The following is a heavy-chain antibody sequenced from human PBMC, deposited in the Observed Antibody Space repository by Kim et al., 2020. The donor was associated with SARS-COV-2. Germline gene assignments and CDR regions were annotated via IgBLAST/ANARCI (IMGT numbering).Heavy chain of an antibody. CDR2: INHSGST. J-gene: IGHJ6*03. V-gene: IGHV4-34*01. D-gene: IGHD2-2*01. Sequence: SETLSLTCAVYGGSFSGYYWSWIRQPPGKGLEWIGEINHSGSTNYNPSLKSRVTISVDTSMNQFSLKLSSVTAADTAVYYCASAHRGYCSSTSCYYDYYYYYMDVWGKGTTVTVSS. CDR3: ASAHRGYCSSTSCYYDYYYYYMDV. CDR1: GGSFSGYY.